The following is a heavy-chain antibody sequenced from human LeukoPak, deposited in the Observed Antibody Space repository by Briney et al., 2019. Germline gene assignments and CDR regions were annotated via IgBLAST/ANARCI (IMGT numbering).Heavy chain of an antibody. J-gene: IGHJ5*02. CDR2: INHSGST. CDR1: GGSFSGYY. Sequence: PSETLSLTCAVYGGSFSGYYWSWIRQPPGKGLEWIGEINHSGSTNYNPSLKSRVTISVDTSKNQFSLKLSSVTAADTAVYYCARDNIVVVPAAILASGWFDPWGQGTLVTVSS. D-gene: IGHD2-2*01. V-gene: IGHV4-34*01. CDR3: ARDNIVVVPAAILASGWFDP.